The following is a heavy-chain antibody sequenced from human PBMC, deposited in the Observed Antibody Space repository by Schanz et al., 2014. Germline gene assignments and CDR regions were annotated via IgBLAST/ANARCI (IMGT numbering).Heavy chain of an antibody. CDR2: IKSDGSST. CDR3: ANNWNLDY. CDR1: GFTFSSHW. Sequence: EVQLVESGGGVVQPGRSLRLSCAASGFTFSSHWMHWVRQDPGKGLVWVARIKSDGSSTSYADSVKGRFTISRDNSKSTLYLQMSSLRAEDTAVYYCANNWNLDYWGQGTLVTVSS. D-gene: IGHD1-20*01. V-gene: IGHV3-74*02. J-gene: IGHJ4*02.